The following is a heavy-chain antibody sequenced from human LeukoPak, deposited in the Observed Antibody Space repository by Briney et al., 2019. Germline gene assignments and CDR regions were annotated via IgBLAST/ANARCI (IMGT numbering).Heavy chain of an antibody. J-gene: IGHJ4*02. CDR2: ISAYNGNT. D-gene: IGHD2-8*01. CDR3: AKGRCTNGVCYSDY. CDR1: GYTFTNFG. Sequence: ASVKVSCKASGYTFTNFGISWVRQAPGQGLECIGWISAYNGNTNYAQKLQGRVTMTTDTSTSTAYLELRSLRSDDTAVYYCAKGRCTNGVCYSDYWGQGTLVTASS. V-gene: IGHV1-18*01.